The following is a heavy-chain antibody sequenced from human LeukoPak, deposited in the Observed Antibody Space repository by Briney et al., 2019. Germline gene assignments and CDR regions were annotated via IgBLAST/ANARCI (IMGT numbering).Heavy chain of an antibody. D-gene: IGHD2-2*01. CDR1: GGSISSYY. Sequence: SETLSLTCTVSGGSISSYYWSWIRQPAGKGLEWIGRIYTSGSTNYNPSLKSRVTISVDTSKNQFSLKLSSVAAADTAVYYCARHHIVVVPAASSYYYYYYYMDVWGKGTTVTISS. CDR2: IYTSGST. V-gene: IGHV4-4*07. CDR3: ARHHIVVVPAASSYYYYYYYMDV. J-gene: IGHJ6*03.